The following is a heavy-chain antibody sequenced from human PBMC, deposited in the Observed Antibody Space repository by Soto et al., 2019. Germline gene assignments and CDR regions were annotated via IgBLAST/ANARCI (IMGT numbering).Heavy chain of an antibody. CDR2: IGTAGGT. CDR1: GFTFSSYD. Sequence: PVGTLRLSCAASGFTFSSYDMHWVRQATGKGLEWVSAIGTAGGTYYTGSVKGRFTISREYAKNSLYLQMNSLRAGDTAVYYCARDRFWGDVFGSSPRYDYAMDVWGQGTMVTVSS. V-gene: IGHV3-13*01. D-gene: IGHD6-13*01. J-gene: IGHJ6*02. CDR3: ARDRFWGDVFGSSPRYDYAMDV.